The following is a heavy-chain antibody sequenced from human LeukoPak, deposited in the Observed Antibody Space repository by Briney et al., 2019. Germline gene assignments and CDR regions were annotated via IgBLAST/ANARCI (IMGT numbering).Heavy chain of an antibody. CDR3: VRTPPNWGFDY. V-gene: IGHV1-69*13. CDR1: GGTFSSYA. D-gene: IGHD7-27*01. J-gene: IGHJ4*02. Sequence: ASVKVSCKASGGTFSSYAISWVRQAPGQGLEWMGGIIPIFGTANYAQKFQGRVTITADESTSTAYMELSSLRSEDTAVYYCVRTPPNWGFDYWGQGTLVTVSS. CDR2: IIPIFGTA.